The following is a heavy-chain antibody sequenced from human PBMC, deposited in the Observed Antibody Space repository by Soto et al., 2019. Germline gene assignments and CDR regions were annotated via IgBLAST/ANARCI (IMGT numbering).Heavy chain of an antibody. CDR2: ISSRSSYI. CDR3: ARGDVGDCCGMDV. D-gene: IGHD3-16*01. CDR1: GFTFSIYS. J-gene: IGHJ6*02. Sequence: EVQLVESGGGLVKPGGSLRLSCAASGFTFSIYSMNWVRQAPGKGLEWVSSISSRSSYIYYADSVKGRFTISRDNAKNSLYMQMNSLRGEDKAVYYCARGDVGDCCGMDVWGQGTTVTVSS. V-gene: IGHV3-21*01.